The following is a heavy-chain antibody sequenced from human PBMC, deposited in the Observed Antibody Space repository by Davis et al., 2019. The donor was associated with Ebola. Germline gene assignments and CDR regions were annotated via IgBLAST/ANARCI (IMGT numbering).Heavy chain of an antibody. V-gene: IGHV1-8*01. J-gene: IGHJ5*02. D-gene: IGHD2-15*01. Sequence: AASVKVSCKASGYTFTSYDIDWVRQATGQGLEWMGWMNPNSGNTGYSQKFQGRVTMTRNTSISTAYMELSSLRSEDTAVYYCASLVVAARANWFDPWGQGTLVTVSS. CDR3: ASLVVAARANWFDP. CDR2: MNPNSGNT. CDR1: GYTFTSYD.